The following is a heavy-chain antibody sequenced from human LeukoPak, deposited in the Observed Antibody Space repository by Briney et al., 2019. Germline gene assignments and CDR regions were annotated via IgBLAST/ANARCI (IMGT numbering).Heavy chain of an antibody. V-gene: IGHV3-53*01. D-gene: IGHD4-23*01. J-gene: IGHJ4*02. Sequence: PGGSLRLSCAASGFTVSSNYMSWVRQAPGKGLEWVSVIYSGGSTYYADSVKGRFTISRDNSKNTLYLQMNSLRAENTAVYYCATLGGGNPNDYWGQGTLVTVSS. CDR2: IYSGGST. CDR1: GFTVSSNY. CDR3: ATLGGGNPNDY.